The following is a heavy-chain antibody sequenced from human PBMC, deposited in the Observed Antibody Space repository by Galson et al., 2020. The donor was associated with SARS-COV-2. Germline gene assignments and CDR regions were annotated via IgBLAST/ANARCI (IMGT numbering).Heavy chain of an antibody. CDR3: AASSNGDYIFYFDY. CDR1: GFTFSSYG. V-gene: IGHV3-30*03. J-gene: IGHJ4*02. Sequence: GGSLRLSCAASGFTFSSYGMHWVRQAPGKGLEWVAVISYDGSNKYYADSVKGRFTISRDNSKNTLYLQMNSLRAEDTAVYYCAASSNGDYIFYFDYWGQGTLVTVSS. D-gene: IGHD4-17*01. CDR2: ISYDGSNK.